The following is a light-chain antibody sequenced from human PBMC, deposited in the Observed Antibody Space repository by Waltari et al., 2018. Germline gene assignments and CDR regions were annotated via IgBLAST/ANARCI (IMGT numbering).Light chain of an antibody. CDR2: KVS. CDR1: HSLVYVDGNTY. V-gene: IGKV2-30*01. J-gene: IGKJ2*01. CDR3: MQGTHWPYT. Sequence: DVVLTQSPLSLPVTLGQPASISCTSSHSLVYVDGNTYFHWFQQRPGQSPRRLIYKVSNRDSGVPDRFSGSGSGTDFTLRISRVEADDVGVYYCMQGTHWPYTFGQGTKLEI.